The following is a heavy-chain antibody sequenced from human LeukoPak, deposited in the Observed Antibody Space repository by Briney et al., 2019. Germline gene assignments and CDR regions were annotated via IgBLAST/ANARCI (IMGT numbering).Heavy chain of an antibody. CDR3: TRRRDYFDY. CDR2: IIPVLDIT. Sequence: SVKVSFKAPGGTFNTYAITWVRQAPGQGLEWMGRIIPVLDITNYAQKFQGRVTITADKSTSTAYMQLTGLRSEDTAIYYCTRRRDYFDYWGQGTLVTVSS. V-gene: IGHV1-69*04. J-gene: IGHJ4*02. CDR1: GGTFNTYA.